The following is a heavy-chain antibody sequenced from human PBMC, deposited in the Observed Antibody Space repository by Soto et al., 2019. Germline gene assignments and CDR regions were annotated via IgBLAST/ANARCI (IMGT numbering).Heavy chain of an antibody. CDR1: GFTFSSYG. CDR3: AKLWVTGYYYHGMDV. J-gene: IGHJ6*02. Sequence: GGSLRLSCAASGFTFSSYGMHWVRQAPGKGLEWMAIISYDGTYKYYADSVKGRFTISRDNSKNTLYLQVSSLRAEDTAVYYCAKLWVTGYYYHGMDVWGQGTTVTVSS. D-gene: IGHD3-16*01. CDR2: ISYDGTYK. V-gene: IGHV3-30*18.